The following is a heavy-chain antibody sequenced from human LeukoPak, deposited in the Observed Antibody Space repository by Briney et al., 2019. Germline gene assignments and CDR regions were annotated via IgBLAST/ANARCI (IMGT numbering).Heavy chain of an antibody. CDR3: VKMSQRQGGFDY. CDR1: GFTFSNYI. J-gene: IGHJ4*02. CDR2: ISGSGGIT. D-gene: IGHD3-16*01. V-gene: IGHV3-23*01. Sequence: GGSLRLSCAASGFTFSNYILTSVRQAPGKGLEWVSGISGSGGITYYADSVKGRFTISRDNSENRLYLQMSSLRAEDTAVYYCVKMSQRQGGFDYWGQGALVTVSS.